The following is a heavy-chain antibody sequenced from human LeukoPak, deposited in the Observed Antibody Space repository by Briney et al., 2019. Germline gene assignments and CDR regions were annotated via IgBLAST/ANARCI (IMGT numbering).Heavy chain of an antibody. D-gene: IGHD5-12*01. CDR3: ARDLHRGGDAFDI. J-gene: IGHJ3*02. CDR2: IYTSGST. CDR1: GGSISSNSYY. V-gene: IGHV4-61*02. Sequence: PSETLSLTCTVSGGSISSNSYYWSWIRQPAGKGLEWIGRIYTSGSTNYNPSLKSRVTISVDTSKNQFSLKLSSVTAADTAVYYCARDLHRGGDAFDIWGQGTMVTVSS.